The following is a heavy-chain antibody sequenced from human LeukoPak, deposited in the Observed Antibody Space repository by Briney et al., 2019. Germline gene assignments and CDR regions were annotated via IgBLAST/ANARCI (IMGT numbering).Heavy chain of an antibody. Sequence: SETLSLTCAVSGDSISSSSHYCGWIRQPPGKGLEWIGSFYYSGSTYYNPSLRSRVSISVDTSKNQFSLRLTSVTAADAAVYYCARHASPVLRAYFDSWGQGTLVTVSS. D-gene: IGHD3-16*01. V-gene: IGHV4-39*01. CDR3: ARHASPVLRAYFDS. CDR2: FYYSGST. CDR1: GDSISSSSHY. J-gene: IGHJ4*02.